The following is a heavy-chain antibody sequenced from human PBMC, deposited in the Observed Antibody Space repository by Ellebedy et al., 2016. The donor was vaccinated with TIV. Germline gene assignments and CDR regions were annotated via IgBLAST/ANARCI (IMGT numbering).Heavy chain of an antibody. CDR2: INSDGSST. CDR1: GFTFSSYW. Sequence: GGSLRLSCAASGFTFSSYWMHWVRQASGKGLVWVSRINSDGSSTSYADSVKGRFTISRDNAKNTLYLQMNSLRAEDTAVYYCATFERWLPFDYWGQGTLVTVSS. V-gene: IGHV3-74*01. CDR3: ATFERWLPFDY. J-gene: IGHJ4*02. D-gene: IGHD4-23*01.